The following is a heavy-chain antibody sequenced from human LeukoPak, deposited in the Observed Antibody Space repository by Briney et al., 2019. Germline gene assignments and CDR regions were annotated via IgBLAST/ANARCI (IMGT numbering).Heavy chain of an antibody. J-gene: IGHJ5*02. D-gene: IGHD5-12*01. CDR2: ISGSGGRT. CDR3: AKDDDWLRFEH. Sequence: PGGSLRRSCAASGFTFSSYEMNWVRQAPGKGLEWVSGISGSGGRTYYADSVKGRFTISRDNSNHMLYLQMNSLIAEDTAIYYCAKDDDWLRFEHWGRGTPVSVSS. CDR1: GFTFSSYE. V-gene: IGHV3-23*01.